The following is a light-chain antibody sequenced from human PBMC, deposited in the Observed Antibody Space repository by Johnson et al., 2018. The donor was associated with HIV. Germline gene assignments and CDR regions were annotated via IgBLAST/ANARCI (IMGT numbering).Light chain of an antibody. Sequence: QSVLTQSPSVSAAPGQKVTISCSGSSSNIGNNYVSWYQQLPGTAPKLLIYDNNKRPSGIPDRFSGSKSGTSATLGITGLQTGDEADYDCGTWDSSLSAGGVFGTVTRVTGL. J-gene: IGLJ1*01. CDR2: DNN. CDR1: SSNIGNNY. CDR3: GTWDSSLSAGGV. V-gene: IGLV1-51*01.